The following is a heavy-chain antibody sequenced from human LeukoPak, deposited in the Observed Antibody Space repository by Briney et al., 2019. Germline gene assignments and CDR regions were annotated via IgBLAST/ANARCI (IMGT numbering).Heavy chain of an antibody. CDR1: GFTFNAYT. Sequence: PGGSLGLSCAASGFTFNAYTMNWVRQAPGKGLEWVANIREDGSETWYVDSVKGRFTISRDNAKNSLYLQMNSLRVEDTAVYYCATGGFSYSYWGQGTLVTVSP. V-gene: IGHV3-7*04. CDR2: IREDGSET. CDR3: ATGGFSYSY. D-gene: IGHD1-26*01. J-gene: IGHJ4*02.